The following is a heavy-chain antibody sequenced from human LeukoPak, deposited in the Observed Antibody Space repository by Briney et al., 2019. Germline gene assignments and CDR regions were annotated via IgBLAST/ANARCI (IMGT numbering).Heavy chain of an antibody. Sequence: SETLSLTCSVSGGSISLSYYYWGWIRQTPGKALEWIGNMYYRGSTYYNPSLNSRVSMSLDTSKNQFSLRLSSVTAADTAVYFCVRSETIWYYFDYWGQGRLVTVSS. V-gene: IGHV4-39*07. D-gene: IGHD1-7*01. CDR3: VRSETIWYYFDY. CDR1: GGSISLSYYY. CDR2: MYYRGST. J-gene: IGHJ4*02.